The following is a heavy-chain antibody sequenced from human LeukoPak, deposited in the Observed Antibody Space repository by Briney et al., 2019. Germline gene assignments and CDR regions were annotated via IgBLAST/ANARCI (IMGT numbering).Heavy chain of an antibody. Sequence: SETLSLTCTVSGGSISSYYWSWIRQPPGKGLEWIGYIYYSGSTNYNPSLKSRVTISVDTSKNQFSLKLSSVTAADTAVYYCASLLVSGSTYYYYGMDVWGQGTTVTVSS. CDR3: ASLLVSGSTYYYYGMDV. CDR1: GGSISSYY. D-gene: IGHD3-3*01. J-gene: IGHJ6*02. V-gene: IGHV4-59*12. CDR2: IYYSGST.